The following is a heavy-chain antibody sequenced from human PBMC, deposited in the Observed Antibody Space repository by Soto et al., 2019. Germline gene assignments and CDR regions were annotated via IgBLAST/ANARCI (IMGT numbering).Heavy chain of an antibody. Sequence: ASVKVSCKASGYTFTGYYMHWVRQAPGQGLEWMGWINPNSGGTNYAQKFQGWVTMTRDTSISTAYMEMSRLRSDDTAVYYCARTVNSSGYPDYWGQGTLVTVSS. CDR2: INPNSGGT. D-gene: IGHD3-22*01. CDR1: GYTFTGYY. J-gene: IGHJ4*02. V-gene: IGHV1-2*04. CDR3: ARTVNSSGYPDY.